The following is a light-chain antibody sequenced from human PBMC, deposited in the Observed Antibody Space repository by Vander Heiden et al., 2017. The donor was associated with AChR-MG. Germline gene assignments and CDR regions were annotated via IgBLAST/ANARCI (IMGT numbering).Light chain of an antibody. CDR1: QDVRSW. V-gene: IGKV1-12*01. CDR2: AAS. J-gene: IGKJ1*01. CDR3: HQTNSFPWT. Sequence: DIQLTQSPSSVSASVGARVTITCRASQDVRSWLAWYQQMPGKAPKLLIYAASSLQSGVPSRFSGSGSGTDFTLTISNLQPDDFATYFCHQTNSFPWTFGQGTKVDI.